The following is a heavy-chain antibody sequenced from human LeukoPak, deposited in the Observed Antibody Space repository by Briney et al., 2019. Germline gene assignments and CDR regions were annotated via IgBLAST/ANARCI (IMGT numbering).Heavy chain of an antibody. D-gene: IGHD5-12*01. J-gene: IGHJ4*02. Sequence: SETLSLTCTVSGGSISSSSYYWGWIRQPPGKGLEWIGSIYYSGSTYYNPSLKSRVTISVDKSKNQFSLKLSSVTAADTAVYYCASGPSGYSGYGHYFDYWGQGTLVTVSS. CDR3: ASGPSGYSGYGHYFDY. CDR2: IYYSGST. V-gene: IGHV4-39*07. CDR1: GGSISSSSYY.